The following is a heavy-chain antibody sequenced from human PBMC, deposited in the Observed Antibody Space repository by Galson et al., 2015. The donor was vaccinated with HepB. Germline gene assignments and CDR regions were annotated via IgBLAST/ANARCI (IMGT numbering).Heavy chain of an antibody. D-gene: IGHD3-10*01. CDR3: VRISYGSGTWQ. CDR1: GDRVSNYNPT. Sequence: CAISGDRVSNYNPTWNWIRQSPSRGLEWLGRTYYRSTWFHEYAVSVESRVIINPDTSKNQFSLQLNSVTPEDTAVYYCVRISYGSGTWQWGHGTLVTVSS. J-gene: IGHJ1*01. CDR2: TYYRSTWFH. V-gene: IGHV6-1*01.